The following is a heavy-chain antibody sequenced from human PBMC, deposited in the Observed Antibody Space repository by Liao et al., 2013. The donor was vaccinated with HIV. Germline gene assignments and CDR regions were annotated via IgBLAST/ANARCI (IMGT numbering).Heavy chain of an antibody. V-gene: IGHV4-39*07. Sequence: QLHLQESGPGLVKPSETLSLTCSVSGASLSSSSYYWAWIRQPPGKGRGVDWEVSIIVGPTYYSPSLTSRVTISVDTSKNHFSLKLNSVTAADTAVYYCARGLSVAVAGSLDYWGRG. J-gene: IGHJ4*03. CDR2: SIIVGPT. D-gene: IGHD6-19*01. CDR3: ARGLSVAVAGSLDY. CDR1: GASLSSSSYY.